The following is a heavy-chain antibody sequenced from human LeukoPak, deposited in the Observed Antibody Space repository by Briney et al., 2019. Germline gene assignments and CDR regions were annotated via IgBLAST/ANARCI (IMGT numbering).Heavy chain of an antibody. CDR3: ARGFDSRFFDK. CDR1: GFTFSSYA. D-gene: IGHD3-22*01. V-gene: IGHV3-23*01. Sequence: GGSLRLSCAASGFTFSSYAMSWVRQAPGKGLEWVSAISKSGDSTFYADSVKGRFTISRDNAKNSLYLQMNSLRAEDTAVYYCARGFDSRFFDKWGQGTLVTVSS. J-gene: IGHJ4*02. CDR2: ISKSGDST.